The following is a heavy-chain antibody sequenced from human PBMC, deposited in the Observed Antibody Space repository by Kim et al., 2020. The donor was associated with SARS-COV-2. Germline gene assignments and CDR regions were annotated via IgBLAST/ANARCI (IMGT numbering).Heavy chain of an antibody. Sequence: GGSLRLSCAASGFTFSSYGMHWVRQAPGKGLEWVAVIWYDGSNKYYADSVKGRFTISRDNSKNTLYLQMNSLRAEDTAVYYCARDPVLRYNSGEGYYFDYWGQGTLGTVSS. CDR1: GFTFSSYG. V-gene: IGHV3-33*01. J-gene: IGHJ4*02. CDR3: ARDPVLRYNSGEGYYFDY. D-gene: IGHD3-10*01. CDR2: IWYDGSNK.